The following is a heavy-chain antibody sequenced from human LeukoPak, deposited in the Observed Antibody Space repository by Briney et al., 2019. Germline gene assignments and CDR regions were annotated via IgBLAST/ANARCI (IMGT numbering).Heavy chain of an antibody. D-gene: IGHD4-11*01. CDR3: ATDRDYSNTERGFDY. J-gene: IGHJ4*02. CDR2: INPNSGET. Sequence: ASVKVSCKTSVYTFTDYYIHWVRQAPGQGLEWMGWINPNSGETNSAQKFQGRVTMTGDTAIRTAYMALSRLTSDDTAVYYCATDRDYSNTERGFDYWGQGTLVTVSS. CDR1: VYTFTDYY. V-gene: IGHV1-2*02.